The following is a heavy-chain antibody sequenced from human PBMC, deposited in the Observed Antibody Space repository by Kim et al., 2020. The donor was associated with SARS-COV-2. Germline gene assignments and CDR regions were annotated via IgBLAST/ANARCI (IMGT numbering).Heavy chain of an antibody. CDR3: ARTWIAAAVKAFDI. CDR1: GYTFTGYY. V-gene: IGHV1-2*06. CDR2: INPNSGGT. D-gene: IGHD6-13*01. J-gene: IGHJ3*02. Sequence: ASVKVSCKASGYTFTGYYMHWVRQAPGQGLEWMGRINPNSGGTNYAQKFQGRVTMTRDTSISTAYMELSRLRSDDTAVYYCARTWIAAAVKAFDIWGQGTMVTVSS.